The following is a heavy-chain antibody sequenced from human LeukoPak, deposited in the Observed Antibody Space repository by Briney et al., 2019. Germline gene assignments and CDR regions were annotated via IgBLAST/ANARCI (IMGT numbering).Heavy chain of an antibody. J-gene: IGHJ4*02. CDR1: GFTFSSYW. V-gene: IGHV3-7*01. D-gene: IGHD3-9*01. CDR3: ARDRVRYFDWLLSDDYYFDY. CDR2: IKQEGSEK. Sequence: PGGSLRLSWAASGFTFSSYWMSWVRQAPGKGLEWVANIKQEGSEKYYVDSVKGRFTISRDNAKNSLYLQMNSLRAEDTAVYYCARDRVRYFDWLLSDDYYFDYWGQGTLVTVSS.